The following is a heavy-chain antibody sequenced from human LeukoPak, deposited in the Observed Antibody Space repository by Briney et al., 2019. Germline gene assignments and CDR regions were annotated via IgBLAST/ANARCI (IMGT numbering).Heavy chain of an antibody. D-gene: IGHD3-9*01. Sequence: GGSLRLSCAASGFTFSSYSMNWVRQAPGKGLEWVSYISSSSSTIYYADSVKGRFTISRDNAKNSLYLQMNSLRAEDTAVYYCAKPNFGWFTPPFYYLGPGTLVTVSS. V-gene: IGHV3-48*01. CDR1: GFTFSSYS. J-gene: IGHJ4*01. CDR3: AKPNFGWFTPPFYY. CDR2: ISSSSSTI.